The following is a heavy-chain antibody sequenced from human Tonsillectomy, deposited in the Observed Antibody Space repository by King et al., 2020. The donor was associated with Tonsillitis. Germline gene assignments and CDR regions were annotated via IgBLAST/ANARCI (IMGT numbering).Heavy chain of an antibody. CDR1: GYTFTSYY. V-gene: IGHV1-46*01. Sequence: QLVQSGAEVKKPGASVKVSCKASGYTFTSYYMHWVRQAPGQGLEWMGIINPSGGSTSYAQKFQGRVTMTRDTSTSTVYMELSSLRSEYTAVYYCAKGGRHYYDSSGYFGAFDIWGQGTMVTVSS. D-gene: IGHD3-22*01. CDR3: AKGGRHYYDSSGYFGAFDI. CDR2: INPSGGST. J-gene: IGHJ3*02.